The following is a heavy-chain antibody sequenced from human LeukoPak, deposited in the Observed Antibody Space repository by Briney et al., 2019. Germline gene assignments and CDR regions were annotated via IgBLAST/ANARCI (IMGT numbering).Heavy chain of an antibody. J-gene: IGHJ4*02. CDR1: GYTFTSYF. Sequence: GASVKVSCKASGYTFTSYFLHWVRQARGQGLEWMGTINPNDGSTSYAQNFQGRVTMTRDTSTTTVYMELSSLRSEDTAVYYCASVVPAASHFDYWGQGTLVTVSS. V-gene: IGHV1-46*01. CDR3: ASVVPAASHFDY. D-gene: IGHD2-2*01. CDR2: INPNDGST.